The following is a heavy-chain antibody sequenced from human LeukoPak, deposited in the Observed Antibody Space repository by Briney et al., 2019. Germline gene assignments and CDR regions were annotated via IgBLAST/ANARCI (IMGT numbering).Heavy chain of an antibody. CDR1: GGSISSYY. V-gene: IGHV4-4*07. CDR3: ARDHDFWSGSIL. CDR2: IYTSGST. Sequence: SETLSLTCTVSGGSISSYYWSWIRQPAGKGLKWIGRIYTSGSTNYNPSLKSRVTMSVDTSKNQFSLKLSSVTAADTAVYYCARDHDFWSGSILWGQGTLVTVSS. J-gene: IGHJ4*02. D-gene: IGHD3-3*01.